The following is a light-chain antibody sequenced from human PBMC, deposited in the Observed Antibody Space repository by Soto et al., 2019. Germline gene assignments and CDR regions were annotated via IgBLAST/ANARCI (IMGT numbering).Light chain of an antibody. CDR1: QSVSSN. J-gene: IGKJ5*01. CDR2: GAS. CDR3: QQYNNWHII. V-gene: IGKV3-15*01. Sequence: EIVMTQSPATLSVSPGERATLSCRASQSVSSNLAWYQQKPGQAPRLLIYGASTRATGIPARFSGSGSGTEFTLTISSLQSEDFAVYYCQQYNNWHIIFGQGTRLEIK.